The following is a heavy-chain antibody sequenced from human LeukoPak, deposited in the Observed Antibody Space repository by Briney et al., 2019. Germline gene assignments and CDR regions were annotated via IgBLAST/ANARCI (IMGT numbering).Heavy chain of an antibody. J-gene: IGHJ4*02. CDR3: AREGNYYDM. CDR2: INTGNGIT. V-gene: IGHV1-3*04. Sequence: ASVKVSCEASGYTFISYAMHWARQAPGQRLEWMGWINTGNGITRYSQNFQGRVTITRDTSASTAYTELSSLRSEDTAVYFCAREGNYYDMWGQGTLVTVSS. D-gene: IGHD3-22*01. CDR1: GYTFISYA.